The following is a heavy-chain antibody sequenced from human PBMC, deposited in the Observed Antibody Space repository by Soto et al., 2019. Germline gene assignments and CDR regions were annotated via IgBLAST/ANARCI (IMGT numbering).Heavy chain of an antibody. Sequence: GASVKVSCKASGYTFTSYGISWVRQAPGQGLEWMGWISAYNGNTNYAQKLQGRVTMTTDTSTSTAYMELRSLRSDDTAVYYCARDPLDYYDSSGYNWLDPWGQGTLVTVS. V-gene: IGHV1-18*01. CDR2: ISAYNGNT. CDR3: ARDPLDYYDSSGYNWLDP. CDR1: GYTFTSYG. D-gene: IGHD3-22*01. J-gene: IGHJ5*02.